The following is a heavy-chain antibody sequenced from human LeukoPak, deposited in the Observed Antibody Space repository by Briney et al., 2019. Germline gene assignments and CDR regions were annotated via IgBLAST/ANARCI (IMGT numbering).Heavy chain of an antibody. CDR2: INHSGST. J-gene: IGHJ4*02. D-gene: IGHD3-16*02. V-gene: IGHV4-34*01. CDR3: ARHVRYRPYFDY. Sequence: SETLSLTCAVYGGSFSGYYWSWIRQPPGKGLEWIGEINHSGSTNYNPSLKSRVTISVDTSKNQFSLKLSSATAADTAVYYCARHVRYRPYFDYWGQGTLVTVSS. CDR1: GGSFSGYY.